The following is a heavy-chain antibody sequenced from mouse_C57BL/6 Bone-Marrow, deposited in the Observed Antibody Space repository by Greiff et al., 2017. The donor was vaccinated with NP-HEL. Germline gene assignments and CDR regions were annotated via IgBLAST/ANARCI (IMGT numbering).Heavy chain of an antibody. CDR3: ARQIYFDY. CDR2: ISSGGSYT. D-gene: IGHD1-1*01. J-gene: IGHJ2*01. Sequence: EVKLVESGGDLVKPGGSLKLSCAASGFTFSSYGMSWVRQTPDKRLEWVATISSGGSYTYYPDSVKGRFTISRDNAKNTLYLQMSSLKSEDTAMYYCARQIYFDYWGQGTTLTVSS. CDR1: GFTFSSYG. V-gene: IGHV5-6*01.